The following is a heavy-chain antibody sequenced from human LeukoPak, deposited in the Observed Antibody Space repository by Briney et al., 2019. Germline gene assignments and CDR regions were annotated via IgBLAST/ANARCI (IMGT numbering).Heavy chain of an antibody. J-gene: IGHJ4*02. CDR1: GFTFSSYS. V-gene: IGHV3-48*01. Sequence: GGSLRLSCAASGFTFSSYSMNWVRQAPGKGLEWVSYISSSSSTIYYADSVKGRFTISRDNSKNTLYLQMNSLRAEDTAVYYCVSRGRDGYPGVYWGQRTLVTVSS. CDR2: ISSSSSTI. D-gene: IGHD5-24*01. CDR3: VSRGRDGYPGVY.